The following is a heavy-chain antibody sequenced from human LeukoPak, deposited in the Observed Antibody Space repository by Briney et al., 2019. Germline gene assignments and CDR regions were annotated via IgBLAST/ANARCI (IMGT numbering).Heavy chain of an antibody. CDR1: GGTFSSYA. V-gene: IGHV1-69*13. Sequence: ASVKVSCKASGGTFSSYAISWVRQAPGQGLEWMGMIIPMFGTANYAQKFQGRGTITADESTSTAYMEPRNLKSQHTAVYYCARTRTKGGFYYYYLDVSGKGTTVTVSS. CDR2: IIPMFGTA. CDR3: ARTRTKGGFYYYYLDV. D-gene: IGHD1-26*01. J-gene: IGHJ6*03.